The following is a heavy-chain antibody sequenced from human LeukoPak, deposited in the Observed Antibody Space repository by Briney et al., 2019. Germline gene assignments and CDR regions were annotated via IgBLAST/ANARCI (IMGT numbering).Heavy chain of an antibody. J-gene: IGHJ4*02. Sequence: PSETLSLTCTVSGGAISSYYWSWIRQPAGKGLEWIGRIYTSGSTNYNPSLKSRVTMSVDTSKNQFSLKLTSVTAADTAVYYCASLPVGTTTSPFDYWGQGTLVTVSS. CDR2: IYTSGST. V-gene: IGHV4-4*07. D-gene: IGHD1-26*01. CDR1: GGAISSYY. CDR3: ASLPVGTTTSPFDY.